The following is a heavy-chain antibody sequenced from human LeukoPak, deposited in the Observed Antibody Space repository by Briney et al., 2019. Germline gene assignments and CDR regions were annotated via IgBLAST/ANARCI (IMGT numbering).Heavy chain of an antibody. J-gene: IGHJ3*02. D-gene: IGHD3-22*01. CDR2: IYYSGST. CDR1: GGSISSGGYY. CDR3: ARDQVPDYYDSSGYYYAFDI. Sequence: SGTLSLTCTVSGGSISSGGYYWSWIRQHPGKGLEWIGYIYYSGSTYYNPSLKSRVTISVDTSKNQFSLKLSSVTAADTAVYYCARDQVPDYYDSSGYYYAFDIWGQGTMVTVSS. V-gene: IGHV4-31*03.